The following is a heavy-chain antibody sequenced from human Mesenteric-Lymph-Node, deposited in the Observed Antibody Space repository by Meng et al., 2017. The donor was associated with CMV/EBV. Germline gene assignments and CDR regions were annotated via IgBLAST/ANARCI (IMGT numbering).Heavy chain of an antibody. CDR2: NIPIFGTA. J-gene: IGHJ4*02. D-gene: IGHD3-10*01. V-gene: IGHV1-69*05. Sequence: SVKVSCKASGGTFSSYAISWVRQAPGQGLEWMGGNIPIFGTANYAQKFQGRVTITTDESTSTAYMELSSLRSEDTAVYYCARLDYYGSGSYGNWGQGTLVTVSS. CDR3: ARLDYYGSGSYGN. CDR1: GGTFSSYA.